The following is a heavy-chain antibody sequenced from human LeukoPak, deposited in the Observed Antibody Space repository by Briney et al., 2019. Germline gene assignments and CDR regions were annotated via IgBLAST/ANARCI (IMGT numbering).Heavy chain of an antibody. Sequence: SETLSLTCTVSGGSISSGGYYWSWIRQHPGKGLEWIGYIYYSGSTYYNPSLKSRVTISVDTSKNQFSLKLSSVTAADTAVYYCAREEAAAGRSIDYWGQGTLVTVSS. CDR3: AREEAAAGRSIDY. CDR1: GGSISSGGYY. CDR2: IYYSGST. V-gene: IGHV4-31*03. J-gene: IGHJ4*02. D-gene: IGHD6-13*01.